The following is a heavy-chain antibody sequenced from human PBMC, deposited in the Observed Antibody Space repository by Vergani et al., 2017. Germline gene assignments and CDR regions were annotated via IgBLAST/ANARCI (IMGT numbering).Heavy chain of an antibody. CDR3: AKHFRGWGIDY. CDR2: INNDGSSR. Sequence: EVQLVESGGDLVQPGGSLRLSCAASGFTFSKYWIQWVRQAPGKGLLWVSGINNDGSSRNYADSVKGRFTISRDFSKNTLYLQMNSLRTDDTATYYCAKHFRGWGIDYWGQGTQVIVSS. J-gene: IGHJ4*02. CDR1: GFTFSKYW. V-gene: IGHV3-74*01. D-gene: IGHD3-16*01.